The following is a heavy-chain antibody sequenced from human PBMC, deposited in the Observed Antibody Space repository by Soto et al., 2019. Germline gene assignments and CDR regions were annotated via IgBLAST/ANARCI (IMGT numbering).Heavy chain of an antibody. CDR3: ASADPDRSGWYASDY. CDR2: INPSGGST. J-gene: IGHJ4*02. CDR1: GYTFTSYY. V-gene: IGHV1-46*01. Sequence: ASVKVSCKASGYTFTSYYMHWVRQAPGQGLEWMGIINPSGGSTSYAQKFQGRVTMTRDTSTSTVYMELSSLRSEDTAVYYCASADPDRSGWYASDYWGQGTLVTVSS. D-gene: IGHD6-19*01.